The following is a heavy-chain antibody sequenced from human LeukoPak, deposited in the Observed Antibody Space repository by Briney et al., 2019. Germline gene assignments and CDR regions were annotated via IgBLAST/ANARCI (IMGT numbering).Heavy chain of an antibody. J-gene: IGHJ3*02. V-gene: IGHV1-69*05. CDR3: AREALGDVVVIAMDAFDI. CDR2: IIPIFGTA. Sequence: ASVKGSCKASGGTFSSYAISWVRQAPGQGLEWMGGIIPIFGTANYAQEFQGRVTITTDESTSTAYMELSSLRSEDTAVYYCAREALGDVVVIAMDAFDIWGQGTMVTVSS. CDR1: GGTFSSYA. D-gene: IGHD2-21*01.